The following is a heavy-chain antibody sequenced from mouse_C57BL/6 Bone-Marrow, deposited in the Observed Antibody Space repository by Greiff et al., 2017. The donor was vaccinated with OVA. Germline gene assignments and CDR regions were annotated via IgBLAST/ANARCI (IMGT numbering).Heavy chain of an antibody. CDR1: GYTFTDYY. CDR2: IYPGSGNT. CDR3: ARSYSNPPFDY. V-gene: IGHV1-76*01. J-gene: IGHJ2*01. D-gene: IGHD2-5*01. Sequence: QVQLQQSGAELVRPGASVKLSCKASGYTFTDYYINWVKQRPGQGLEWIARIYPGSGNTYYNEKFKGKATLTAEKSSSTAYMQLSSLKSEVSDGYFCARSYSNPPFDYWGQGTTLTVSS.